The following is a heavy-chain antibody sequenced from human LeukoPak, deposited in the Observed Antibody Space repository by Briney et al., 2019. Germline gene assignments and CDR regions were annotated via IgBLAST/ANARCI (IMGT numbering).Heavy chain of an antibody. V-gene: IGHV3-21*01. CDR3: VRDRGSYRPIDY. J-gene: IGHJ4*02. Sequence: KTGGSLRLSCAASGFTLRSYTMNWVRQAPGKGLEWVSSISSSGTYIYYRDSVKGRFTISRDNAENSLYLEMNSLRVEDTAIYYCVRDRGSYRPIDYWGQGTLVTVSS. CDR1: GFTLRSYT. CDR2: ISSSGTYI. D-gene: IGHD1-26*01.